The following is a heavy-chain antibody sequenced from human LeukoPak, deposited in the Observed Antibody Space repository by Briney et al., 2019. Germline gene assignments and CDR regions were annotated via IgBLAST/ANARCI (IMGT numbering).Heavy chain of an antibody. J-gene: IGHJ5*02. Sequence: GGSLRLSCAASGFTVSSNYMSWVRQAPGKGLEWVSYISSSGSTIYYADSVKGRFTISRDNAKNSLYLQMNSLRAEDTAVYYCARYLGSWFDPWGQGTLVTVSS. CDR3: ARYLGSWFDP. CDR1: GFTVSSNY. D-gene: IGHD2-2*01. CDR2: ISSSGSTI. V-gene: IGHV3-11*04.